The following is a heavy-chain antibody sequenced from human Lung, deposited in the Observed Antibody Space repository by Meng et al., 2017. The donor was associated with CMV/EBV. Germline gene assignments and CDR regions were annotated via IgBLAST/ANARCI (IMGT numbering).Heavy chain of an antibody. CDR3: ARDWECLDRSDVVDI. CDR1: GYTFSRYG. CDR2: VGGCDGDT. D-gene: IGHD3-9*01. J-gene: IGHJ3*02. Sequence: ASVKVSXKASGYTFSRYGISWVRQAPGQGLEWLGWVGGCDGDTNYAPELQGRVTMTTDTSTNAVYMELRSLRSDDTAVYYCARDWECLDRSDVVDIWGQGTMVTVSS. V-gene: IGHV1-18*01.